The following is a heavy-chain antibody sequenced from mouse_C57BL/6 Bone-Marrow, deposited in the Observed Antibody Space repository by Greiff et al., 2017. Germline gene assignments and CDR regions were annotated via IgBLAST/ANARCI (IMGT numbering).Heavy chain of an antibody. CDR3: GGGKYVFYAMDD. D-gene: IGHD2-1*01. CDR1: GFNIKNTY. V-gene: IGHV14-3*01. CDR2: IDPANGNT. J-gene: IGHJ4*01. Sequence: EVQLQESVAELVRPGASVKLSCTASGFNIKNTYMHWVKQRPEQGLEWIGRIDPANGNTKYAPKFQGKATITADTSSNTAYLQLSSLTSEDTAIYCGGGGKYVFYAMDDWGQGTSVTVSS.